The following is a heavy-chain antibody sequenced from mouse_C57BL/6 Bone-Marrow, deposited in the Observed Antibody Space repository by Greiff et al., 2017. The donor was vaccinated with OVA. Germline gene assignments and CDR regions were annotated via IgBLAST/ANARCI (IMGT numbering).Heavy chain of an antibody. CDR1: GFTFTDYY. D-gene: IGHD1-1*01. CDR3: ARSYCYGSSPHWYFDV. J-gene: IGHJ1*03. Sequence: EVQGVESGGGLVQPGGSLSLSCAASGFTFTDYYMSWVRQPPGKALEWLGFIRNKANGYTTEYSASVKGRFTISRDNSQSILYLQLNALRAEDSATYYSARSYCYGSSPHWYFDVWGTGTTVTVSS. V-gene: IGHV7-3*01. CDR2: IRNKANGYTT.